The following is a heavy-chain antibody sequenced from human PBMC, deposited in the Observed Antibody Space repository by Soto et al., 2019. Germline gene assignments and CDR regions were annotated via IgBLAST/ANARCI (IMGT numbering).Heavy chain of an antibody. V-gene: IGHV3-23*01. CDR2: ISGRGGRT. D-gene: IGHD6-13*01. CDR1: AFTFSSYA. J-gene: IGHJ5*02. Sequence: GGSRRLSCAASAFTFSSYAMTWVRQAPGKGLEWVSGISGRGGRTYYADSVRGRFTISRDNSKNTLYLQMNSLRAEDTAVYYCAKYTISWYSWLDPWGQGTLVTVSS. CDR3: AKYTISWYSWLDP.